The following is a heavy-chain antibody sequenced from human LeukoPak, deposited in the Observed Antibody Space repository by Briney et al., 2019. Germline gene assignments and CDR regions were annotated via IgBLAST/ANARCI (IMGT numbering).Heavy chain of an antibody. V-gene: IGHV3-30*04. J-gene: IGHJ4*02. Sequence: GGPLRLSCAASGFPLSIYAMHCVRQAPGKGLEGLAVISYDGSNKYYADSVKGRFTIYRDNSKNTLYMQMNSVRAEDTAVYYCARDRRYSGSYPDDWGQGTMVTVSS. CDR1: GFPLSIYA. D-gene: IGHD1-26*01. CDR2: ISYDGSNK. CDR3: ARDRRYSGSYPDD.